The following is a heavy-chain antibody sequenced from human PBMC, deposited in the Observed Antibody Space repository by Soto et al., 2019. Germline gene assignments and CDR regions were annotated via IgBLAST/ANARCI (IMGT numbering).Heavy chain of an antibody. J-gene: IGHJ6*02. D-gene: IGHD5-18*01. CDR1: GGSFSGYY. CDR3: ARGVPRGYSYGQGDYYYYVMDV. Sequence: PSETLSLTCAVYGGSFSGYYWSWIRQPPGKGLEWIGEINHSGSTNYNPSLKSRVTISVDTSKNQFSLKLSSVTAADTAVYYCARGVPRGYSYGQGDYYYYVMDVWGQGTTVTVSS. CDR2: INHSGST. V-gene: IGHV4-34*01.